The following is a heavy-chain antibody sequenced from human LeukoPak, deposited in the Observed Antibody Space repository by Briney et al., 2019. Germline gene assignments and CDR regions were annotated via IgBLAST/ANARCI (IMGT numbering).Heavy chain of an antibody. CDR3: ARDLEVTRREDWFDP. CDR1: GGTFSSYA. CDR2: IIPIFGTA. Sequence: GASVKVSCKASGGTFSSYAISWVRQAPGQGLEWMGGIIPIFGTANYALKFQGRVTITADKSTSTAYMELSSLRSEDTAVYYCARDLEVTRREDWFDPWGQGTLVTVSS. J-gene: IGHJ5*02. V-gene: IGHV1-69*06. D-gene: IGHD2-21*02.